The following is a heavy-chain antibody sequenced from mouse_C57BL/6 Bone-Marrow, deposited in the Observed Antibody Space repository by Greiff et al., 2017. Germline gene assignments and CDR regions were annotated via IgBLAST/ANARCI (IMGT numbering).Heavy chain of an antibody. Sequence: EVKLVESEGGLVQPGSSMKLSCTASGFTFSDYYMAWVRQVPEKGLEWVANINYDGSSTYYLDSLKSRFIISRDNAKNILYLQMSSLKSEDTATYYCARDQGHYGSNFDVWGTGTTVTVSS. CDR1: GFTFSDYY. D-gene: IGHD1-1*01. V-gene: IGHV5-16*01. CDR2: INYDGSST. CDR3: ARDQGHYGSNFDV. J-gene: IGHJ1*03.